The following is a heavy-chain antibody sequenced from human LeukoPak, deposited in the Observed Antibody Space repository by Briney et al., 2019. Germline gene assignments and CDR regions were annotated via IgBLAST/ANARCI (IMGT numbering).Heavy chain of an antibody. CDR1: GFTFSNYW. J-gene: IGHJ6*03. D-gene: IGHD5/OR15-5a*01. V-gene: IGHV3-7*01. CDR2: IKQDGSEK. CDR3: ARDPPLVSGPVYYYYYMDV. Sequence: PGGSLRLSCAASGFTFSNYWMSWVRQAPGKGLEWVANIKQDGSEKYYVDSVKGRFTISRDNAKNSLYLQMNSLRAEDTAVYYCARDPPLVSGPVYYYYYMDVWGKGTTVTVSS.